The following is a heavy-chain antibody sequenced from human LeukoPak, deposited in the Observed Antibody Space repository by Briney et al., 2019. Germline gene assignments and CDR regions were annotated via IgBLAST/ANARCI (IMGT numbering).Heavy chain of an antibody. V-gene: IGHV7-4-1*02. D-gene: IGHD5-12*01. CDR2: INTNTGNP. J-gene: IGHJ4*02. Sequence: GASVKVSCKASGYTFTGYYMHWVRQAPGQGLEWMGWINTNTGNPTYAQGFTGRFVFSLDTSVSTAYLQISSLKAEDTAVYYCVLLGARSGYDIIDYWGQGTLVTVSS. CDR3: VLLGARSGYDIIDY. CDR1: GYTFTGYY.